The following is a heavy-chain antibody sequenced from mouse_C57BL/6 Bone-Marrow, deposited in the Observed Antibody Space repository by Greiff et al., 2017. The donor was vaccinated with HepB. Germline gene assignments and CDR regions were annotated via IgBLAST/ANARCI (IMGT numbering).Heavy chain of an antibody. CDR2: INSDGGST. D-gene: IGHD1-2*01. CDR1: EYEFPSHD. CDR3: AREGITPFDY. J-gene: IGHJ2*01. Sequence: EVKVVESGGGLVQPGESLKLSCESTEYEFPSHDMSWVRKTPEKRLELVAAINSDGGSTYYPDTMERRFIISRDNTKKTRYLQMSSLRSEDTALYYCAREGITPFDYWGQGTTLTVSS. V-gene: IGHV5-2*01.